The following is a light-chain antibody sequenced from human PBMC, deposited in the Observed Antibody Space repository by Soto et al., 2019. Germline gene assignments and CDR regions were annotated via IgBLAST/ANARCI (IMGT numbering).Light chain of an antibody. CDR2: GNS. J-gene: IGLJ3*02. Sequence: QSVLTQPPSVSGAPGQRVTISCTGTSSNIGAGYDVHWYQQLPGTAPKLLIYGNSNRPSGVPDRCSGSKSGTSASLAITGIQAEDEAEYYCQSYDSSLSGWVFGGGTELTVL. CDR3: QSYDSSLSGWV. CDR1: SSNIGAGYD. V-gene: IGLV1-40*01.